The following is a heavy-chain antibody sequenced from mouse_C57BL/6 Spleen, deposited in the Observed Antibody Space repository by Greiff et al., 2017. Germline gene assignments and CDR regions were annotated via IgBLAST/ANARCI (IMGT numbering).Heavy chain of an antibody. CDR2: IDPSDSYT. CDR1: GYTFTSYW. D-gene: IGHD4-1*01. V-gene: IGHV1-69*01. CDR3: ASLTGSYFDV. Sequence: QVQLQQPGAELVMPGASVKLSCKASGYTFTSYWMHWVKQRPGQGLEWIGEIDPSDSYTNYNQKFKGKSTLTVDKSSSTAYMQLSSLTSEDSAVYYCASLTGSYFDVWGTGTTVTVSS. J-gene: IGHJ1*03.